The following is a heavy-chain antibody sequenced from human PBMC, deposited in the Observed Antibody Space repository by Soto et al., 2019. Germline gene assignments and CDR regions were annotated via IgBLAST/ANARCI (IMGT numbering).Heavy chain of an antibody. D-gene: IGHD6-13*01. J-gene: IGHJ4*02. CDR2: IFYSGST. V-gene: IGHV4-31*03. CDR1: GGSINSGGYY. Sequence: QVQLQESGPGLVKPSQTLSLICTVSGGSINSGGYYWNWIRQHPGKGLEWIGYIFYSGSTYYNPFLRSRVTISADTSENQFSLKLSPVTAADTAVYFCAGGYRQSGYSSSWVFDYWGQGTLVNVSS. CDR3: AGGYRQSGYSSSWVFDY.